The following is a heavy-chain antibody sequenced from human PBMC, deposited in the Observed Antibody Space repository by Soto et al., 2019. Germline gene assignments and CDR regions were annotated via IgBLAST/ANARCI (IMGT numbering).Heavy chain of an antibody. CDR3: ASQGIAAAVGSMEV. D-gene: IGHD6-13*01. Sequence: QVQLQESGPGLGRPSETLSLACTVSGDSISIYYWNWIRQPPGKGLEWIGYINYSGNTSHNPSLKNRATLSLEMSKKQFSLRLSSVTTADTAVYYCASQGIAAAVGSMEVWGQGTTFTVSS. CDR2: INYSGNT. CDR1: GDSISIYY. J-gene: IGHJ6*02. V-gene: IGHV4-59*01.